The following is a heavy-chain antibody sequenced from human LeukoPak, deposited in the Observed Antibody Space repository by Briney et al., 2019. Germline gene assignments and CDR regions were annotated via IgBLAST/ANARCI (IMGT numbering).Heavy chain of an antibody. CDR3: ARDELSVYYYDSSGYSPSFDY. Sequence: ASVKVSCKASGYTFTSYGISWVRQAPGQGLEWMGWIDPNSGGTNYAQKFQGRVTMTRDTSISTAYMELSRLRSDDTAVYYCARDELSVYYYDSSGYSPSFDYWGQGTLVTVSS. D-gene: IGHD3-22*01. CDR1: GYTFTSYG. CDR2: IDPNSGGT. J-gene: IGHJ4*02. V-gene: IGHV1-2*02.